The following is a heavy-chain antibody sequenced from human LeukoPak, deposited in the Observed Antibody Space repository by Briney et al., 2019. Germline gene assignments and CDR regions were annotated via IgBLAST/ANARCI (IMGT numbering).Heavy chain of an antibody. D-gene: IGHD2-21*02. CDR2: ISWSSGNI. J-gene: IGHJ4*02. V-gene: IGHV3-9*01. Sequence: GGSLRLSCAASGFTFDDYAMHWVRQAPGKGLEWVSGISWSSGNIGYADSVKDRFTISRDNAKNSLYLQMNSLRAEDTALYYCAKVGSVRCGGDCYLSYWGQGTLVTVSS. CDR1: GFTFDDYA. CDR3: AKVGSVRCGGDCYLSY.